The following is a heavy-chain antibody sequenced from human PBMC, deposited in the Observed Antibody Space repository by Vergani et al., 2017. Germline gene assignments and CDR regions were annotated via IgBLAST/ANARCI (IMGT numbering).Heavy chain of an antibody. CDR2: TDIGGRT. V-gene: IGHV3-66*02. D-gene: IGHD4-17*01. CDR1: SFSVRSHY. Sequence: LVESGGGLVQPGGSLRLPCAASSFSVRSHYITWVRQAPGKGLEWVSTTDIGGRTSYADSVKGRLTLTSDDYKNTLHLQMNSLRPEDTAEYYCARGMTTETTYVYGFDVWGQGTMVSVSS. J-gene: IGHJ3*01. CDR3: ARGMTTETTYVYGFDV.